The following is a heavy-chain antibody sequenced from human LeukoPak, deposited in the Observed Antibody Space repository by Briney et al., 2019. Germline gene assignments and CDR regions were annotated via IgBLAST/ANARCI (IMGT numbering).Heavy chain of an antibody. D-gene: IGHD1-26*01. CDR1: GYTLTELS. Sequence: ASVKVSCKVSGYTLTELSMHWVRQAPGKGLEWMGGFDPEDGETIYAQTFQGRVTMTADTSTDTAYIELSSPRSEDTAVYYCATDPGGSYSYDCWGQGTLVTVSS. V-gene: IGHV1-24*01. CDR3: ATDPGGSYSYDC. J-gene: IGHJ4*02. CDR2: FDPEDGET.